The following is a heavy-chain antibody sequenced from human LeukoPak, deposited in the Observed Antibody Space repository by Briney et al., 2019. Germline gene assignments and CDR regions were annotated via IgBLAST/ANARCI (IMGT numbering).Heavy chain of an antibody. Sequence: GESLKISCKGSGYSFTSYWIGWVRQMPRKGLEWMGIIYPGDSDTRYSPSFQGQVTISADKSISTAYLQWSSLKASDTAMYYCARHGGYSYRAGPIDYWGQGTLVTVSS. J-gene: IGHJ4*02. CDR3: ARHGGYSYRAGPIDY. D-gene: IGHD5-18*01. CDR1: GYSFTSYW. V-gene: IGHV5-51*01. CDR2: IYPGDSDT.